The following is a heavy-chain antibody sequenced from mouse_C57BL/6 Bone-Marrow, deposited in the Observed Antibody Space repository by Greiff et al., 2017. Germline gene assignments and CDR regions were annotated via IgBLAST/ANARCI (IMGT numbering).Heavy chain of an antibody. J-gene: IGHJ3*01. Sequence: EVKLVESGGDLVKPGGSLKLSCAASGFTFSSYGMSWVRQTPDKRLEWVATISSGGSYTYYPDSVKGRFTISRDNAKNTLYLQMSSLKSEDTAVYCCAGRVGGFAYWGQGTLVTVSA. V-gene: IGHV5-6*02. CDR1: GFTFSSYG. CDR3: AGRVGGFAY. CDR2: ISSGGSYT.